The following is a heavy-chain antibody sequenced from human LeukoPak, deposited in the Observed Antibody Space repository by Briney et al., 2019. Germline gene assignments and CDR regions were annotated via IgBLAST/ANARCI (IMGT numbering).Heavy chain of an antibody. CDR3: ARGQEMATRNDAFDI. CDR1: GFTFSSYS. V-gene: IGHV3-48*01. J-gene: IGHJ3*02. Sequence: GGSLRLSCAASGFTFSSYSMNWVRQAPGKGLEWVSYISSSSSTIYYADSVKGRFTISRDNAKNSLYLQMNSLRAEDTAVYYCARGQEMATRNDAFDILGQGTMVTVSS. D-gene: IGHD5-24*01. CDR2: ISSSSSTI.